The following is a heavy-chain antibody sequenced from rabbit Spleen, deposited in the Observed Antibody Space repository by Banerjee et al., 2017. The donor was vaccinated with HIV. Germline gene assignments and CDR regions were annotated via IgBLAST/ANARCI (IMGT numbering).Heavy chain of an antibody. CDR3: ARGSATMTMVITGYYFNL. CDR2: IYGSDGST. D-gene: IGHD2-1*01. V-gene: IGHV1S47*01. CDR1: GFDFSSNS. J-gene: IGHJ4*01. Sequence: QEQLVESGGGLVQPEGSLTLTCTASGFDFSSNSMCWVRQAPGKGPEWIACIYGSDGSTYYASWAKGRFTISKTSSTTVTLQMTSLTVADTATYFCARGSATMTMVITGYYFNLWGPGTLVTVS.